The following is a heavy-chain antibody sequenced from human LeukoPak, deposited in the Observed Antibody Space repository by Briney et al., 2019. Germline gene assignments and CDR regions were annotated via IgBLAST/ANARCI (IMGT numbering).Heavy chain of an antibody. Sequence: PSQTLSLTCTVSGGSISSGSYYWSWIRQPAGKGLEWIGRIYTSGSTNYNPSLKSRVTMSVDTSKNQFSLKLSSVTAADTAVYYCARGYSSSRGRAFDIWGQGTMVTVSS. J-gene: IGHJ3*02. CDR1: GGSISSGSYY. CDR2: IYTSGST. D-gene: IGHD6-13*01. CDR3: ARGYSSSRGRAFDI. V-gene: IGHV4-61*02.